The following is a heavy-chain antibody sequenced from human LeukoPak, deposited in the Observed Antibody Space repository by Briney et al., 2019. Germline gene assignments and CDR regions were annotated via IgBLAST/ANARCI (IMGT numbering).Heavy chain of an antibody. CDR2: IYYSGST. CDR1: GGSISSYY. CDR3: ARGIMITFGGVIPHYFDY. Sequence: SETLSLTCTVSGGSISSYYWSWIRQPPGKGLEWIGYIYYSGSTNYNPSLKSRVTISVDTSKNQFSLKLSSVTAADTAVYYCARGIMITFGGVIPHYFDYWGQGALVTVSS. J-gene: IGHJ4*02. D-gene: IGHD3-16*02. V-gene: IGHV4-59*01.